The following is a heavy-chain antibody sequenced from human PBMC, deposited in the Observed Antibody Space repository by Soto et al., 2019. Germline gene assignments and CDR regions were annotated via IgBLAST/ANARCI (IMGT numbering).Heavy chain of an antibody. CDR2: MNPNSGNT. CDR3: ARRTRYCSGGSCYRQYNWFDP. CDR1: GYTFTSYD. J-gene: IGHJ5*02. V-gene: IGHV1-8*01. D-gene: IGHD2-15*01. Sequence: ASVKVSCKASGYTFTSYDINWVRQATGQGLEWMGWMNPNSGNTGYAQKFQGRVTMTRNTSISTAYMELSSLRSEDTAVYYCARRTRYCSGGSCYRQYNWFDPWGQGTLVTVSS.